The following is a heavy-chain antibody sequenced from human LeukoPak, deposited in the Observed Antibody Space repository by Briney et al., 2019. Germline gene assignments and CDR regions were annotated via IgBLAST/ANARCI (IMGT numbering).Heavy chain of an antibody. CDR1: GGSISTYY. J-gene: IGHJ4*02. CDR3: ARGYSGGYGLYYFDY. D-gene: IGHD5-12*01. CDR2: IYYSGST. Sequence: SETLSLTCTVSGGSISTYYWNWIRQPPGKGLECIGYIYYSGSTNYNPSLKSRVTISLDTSKNQFSLKLTSVTAADTAVYYCARGYSGGYGLYYFDYWGQGTLVTVSS. V-gene: IGHV4-59*01.